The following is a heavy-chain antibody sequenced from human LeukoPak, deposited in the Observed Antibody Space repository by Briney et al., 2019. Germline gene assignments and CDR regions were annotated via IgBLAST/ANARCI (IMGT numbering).Heavy chain of an antibody. V-gene: IGHV3-66*01. CDR2: IYSGGST. J-gene: IGHJ4*02. CDR3: ARAPRRYSGYDLDY. D-gene: IGHD5-12*01. Sequence: GGSLRLSCAASGFTVSSNYMNWVRQAPGKGLEWVSVIYSGGSTDYAESVKGRFTISRDNSKNTLYLQMNSLRVEDTAVYYCARAPRRYSGYDLDYWGQGTLVTVSS. CDR1: GFTVSSNY.